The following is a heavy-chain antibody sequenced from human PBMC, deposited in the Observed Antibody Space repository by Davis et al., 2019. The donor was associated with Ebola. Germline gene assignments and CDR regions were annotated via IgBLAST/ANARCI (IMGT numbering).Heavy chain of an antibody. V-gene: IGHV4-59*12. J-gene: IGHJ6*02. CDR2: IYYSGST. CDR1: GGSISSYY. Sequence: SDTLSLTCTVPGGSISSYYWSWIRQPPGKGLEWIGYIYYSGSTNYNPSLKSRVTISVDTSKNQFSLKLSSVTAADTAVYYCASGTIFGVVRYYYYGMDVWGQGTTVTVSS. CDR3: ASGTIFGVVRYYYYGMDV. D-gene: IGHD3-3*01.